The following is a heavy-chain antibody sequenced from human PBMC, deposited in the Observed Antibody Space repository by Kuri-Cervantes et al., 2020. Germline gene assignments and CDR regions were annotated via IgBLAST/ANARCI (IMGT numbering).Heavy chain of an antibody. V-gene: IGHV1-8*01. CDR2: MNPNSGNR. CDR3: ARPKPLGAAGSSDAFDI. CDR1: EYTFTSYN. Sequence: ASVKVSCKAFEYTFTSYNIHWVRQATGQGLEWMGWMNPNSGNRVSAQKFQGRLSMTRNTSISTAYMELSSLTSEDTAVYYCARPKPLGAAGSSDAFDIWGQGTMVTVSS. D-gene: IGHD6-13*01. J-gene: IGHJ3*02.